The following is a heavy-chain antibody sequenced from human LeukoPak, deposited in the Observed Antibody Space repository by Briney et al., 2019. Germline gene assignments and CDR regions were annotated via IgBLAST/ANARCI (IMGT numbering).Heavy chain of an antibody. J-gene: IGHJ5*02. CDR3: ARRDSSGYYDWFDP. Sequence: SETLSLTCTVPGGSISSGSYYWSWIRQPAGQGLEWIGRIHTSGTTNYNPSLKSRVSISLDTSKNQLSLKLYSVTAADTAVYYGARRDSSGYYDWFDPWGQGTLVTVSS. CDR1: GGSISSGSYY. D-gene: IGHD3-22*01. CDR2: IHTSGTT. V-gene: IGHV4-61*02.